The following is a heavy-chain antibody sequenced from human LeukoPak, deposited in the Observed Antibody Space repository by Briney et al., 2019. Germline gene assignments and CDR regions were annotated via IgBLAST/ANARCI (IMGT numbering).Heavy chain of an antibody. CDR1: GGSISSYY. V-gene: IGHV4-59*08. CDR3: ARQKGDFWSGYSENWFDP. CDR2: IYYSGST. D-gene: IGHD3-3*01. J-gene: IGHJ5*02. Sequence: PSETLSLTCTVSGGSISSYYWSWIRQPPGKGLEWIGYIYYSGSTNYNPSPKSRVTISVDTSKNQFSLKLSSVTAADTAVYYCARQKGDFWSGYSENWFDPWGQGTLVTVSS.